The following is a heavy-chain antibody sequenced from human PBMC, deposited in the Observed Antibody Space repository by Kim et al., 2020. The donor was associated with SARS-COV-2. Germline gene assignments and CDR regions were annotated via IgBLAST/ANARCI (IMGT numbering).Heavy chain of an antibody. Sequence: SVKGRFTISRDNSKNTLYLQMNSLRAEDTAVYYCAKDDCSSTSCSNPFDYWGQGTLVTVSS. J-gene: IGHJ4*02. D-gene: IGHD2-2*01. V-gene: IGHV3-30*02. CDR3: AKDDCSSTSCSNPFDY.